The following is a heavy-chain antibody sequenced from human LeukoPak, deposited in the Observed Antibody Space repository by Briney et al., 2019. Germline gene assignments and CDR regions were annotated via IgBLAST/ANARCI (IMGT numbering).Heavy chain of an antibody. Sequence: PGGSLRVSCVASGFTFGKYWMRWVRQAPGKGLEWVANIKLDGSEKNYMDSVKGRFTISRDNTKNSLYLQMNSLRAEDTAVYYCARDGSYDFWSGYWFSPHAGMDVWGQGTTVTVSS. D-gene: IGHD3-3*01. V-gene: IGHV3-7*01. CDR2: IKLDGSEK. J-gene: IGHJ6*02. CDR1: GFTFGKYW. CDR3: ARDGSYDFWSGYWFSPHAGMDV.